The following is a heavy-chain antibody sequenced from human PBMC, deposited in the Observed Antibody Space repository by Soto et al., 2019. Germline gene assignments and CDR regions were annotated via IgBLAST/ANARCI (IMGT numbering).Heavy chain of an antibody. J-gene: IGHJ5*02. D-gene: IGHD3-22*01. V-gene: IGHV5-51*01. CDR2: IYPGDSDT. CDR1: GYSFTSYW. Sequence: GESLKISCKGSGYSFTSYWIGWVRQMPGKGLEWMGIIYPGDSDTRYSPSFQGQVTISADKSISTAYLQWSSLKASDTAMYYFALRRRDYYDSSGYVRINWFDPWGQGTLVTVSS. CDR3: ALRRRDYYDSSGYVRINWFDP.